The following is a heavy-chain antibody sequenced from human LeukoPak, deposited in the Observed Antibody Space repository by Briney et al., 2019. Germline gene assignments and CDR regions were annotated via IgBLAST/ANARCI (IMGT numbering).Heavy chain of an antibody. J-gene: IGHJ3*02. CDR1: GYTFTSYD. Sequence: ASVKVSCKASGYTFTSYDINWVRQATGQGLEWMGWMNPNSGNTGYAQKFQGRVIITRNTSINTAYMELSSLRSEDTAVYYCGRKIVGGGAFDIWGQGTMVTVSS. CDR3: GRKIVGGGAFDI. D-gene: IGHD2/OR15-2a*01. V-gene: IGHV1-8*03. CDR2: MNPNSGNT.